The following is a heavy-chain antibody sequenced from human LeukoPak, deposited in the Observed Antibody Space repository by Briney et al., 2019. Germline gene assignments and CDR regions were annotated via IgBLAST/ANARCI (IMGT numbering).Heavy chain of an antibody. CDR2: ISYDGSNK. D-gene: IGHD3-9*01. CDR3: ARETGLFDY. J-gene: IGHJ4*02. V-gene: IGHV3-30-3*01. Sequence: GSLRLSCAASGFTFSSYAMSWVRQAPGKGLEWVAVISYDGSNKYYADSVKGRFTISRDNSKNTLYLQMNSLRAEDTAVYYCARETGLFDYWGQGTLVTVSS. CDR1: GFTFSSYA.